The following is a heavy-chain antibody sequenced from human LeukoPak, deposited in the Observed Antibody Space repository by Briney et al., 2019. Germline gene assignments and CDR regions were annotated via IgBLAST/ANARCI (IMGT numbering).Heavy chain of an antibody. J-gene: IGHJ3*02. CDR3: ARTGHTDAFDI. D-gene: IGHD2-21*01. CDR2: INPNSGGT. CDR1: GYTFTGYC. Sequence: ASVKVSCKASGYTFTGYCVHWVRQAPGQGLEWMGWINPNSGGTNFARKFQGRVTVTRDTSISTAYMEVSRLTSDDTAVYYCARTGHTDAFDIWGQGTMVTVSS. V-gene: IGHV1-2*02.